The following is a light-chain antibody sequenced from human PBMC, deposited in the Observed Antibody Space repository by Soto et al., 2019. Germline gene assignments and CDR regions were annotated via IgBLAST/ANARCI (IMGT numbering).Light chain of an antibody. V-gene: IGLV2-14*01. J-gene: IGLJ1*01. CDR3: SSYTSSSTPYV. CDR2: DVS. CDR1: SSDVGAYDL. Sequence: QSALSQPASVSGSPGQSVTISCTGTSSDVGAYDLVCWYQQHPGKAPKLMIYDVSNRPSGVSNRFSGSKSGNTASLTISGFQAEDEADYYCSSYTSSSTPYVFGTGTKVTVL.